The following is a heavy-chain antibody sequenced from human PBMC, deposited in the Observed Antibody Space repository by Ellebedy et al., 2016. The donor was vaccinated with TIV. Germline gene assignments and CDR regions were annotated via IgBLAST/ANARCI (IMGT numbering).Heavy chain of an antibody. CDR3: ARVIAARTQGDY. V-gene: IGHV1-69*13. Sequence: SVKVSCXASGGTFSSYAISWVRQASGQGLEWMGGIIPIFGTANYAQKFQGRVTITADESTSTAYMELSSLRSEDTAVYYCARVIAARTQGDYWGQGTLVTVSS. CDR1: GGTFSSYA. CDR2: IIPIFGTA. D-gene: IGHD6-6*01. J-gene: IGHJ4*02.